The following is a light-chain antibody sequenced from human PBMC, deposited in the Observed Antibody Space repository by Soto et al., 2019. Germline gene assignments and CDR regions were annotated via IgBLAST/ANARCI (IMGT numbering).Light chain of an antibody. Sequence: QSVLTQPPSVSGAPGQGVTISCSGSSSNIGAPFDVHWYQQVPGSAPKIVIYGNDNRPSGVPGRFSGSKSGTSASLAITGLQADDEADYFCQSYDNSLSGWVFGGGTKLTGL. CDR2: GND. CDR1: SSNIGAPFD. CDR3: QSYDNSLSGWV. J-gene: IGLJ3*02. V-gene: IGLV1-40*01.